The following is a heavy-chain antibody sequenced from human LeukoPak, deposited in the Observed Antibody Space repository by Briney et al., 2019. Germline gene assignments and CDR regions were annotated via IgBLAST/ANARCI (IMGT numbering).Heavy chain of an antibody. CDR3: AREGGEVSRYAFDI. Sequence: GGSLRLSCAASGFTFSSYWMHWVRQAPGKGLVWVSRINSDGSSTSYADSVKGRFTISRDNAKNTLYLQMNSLRAEDTAVYYCAREGGEVSRYAFDIWGQGTMVTVSS. D-gene: IGHD3-10*01. CDR2: INSDGSST. CDR1: GFTFSSYW. V-gene: IGHV3-74*01. J-gene: IGHJ3*02.